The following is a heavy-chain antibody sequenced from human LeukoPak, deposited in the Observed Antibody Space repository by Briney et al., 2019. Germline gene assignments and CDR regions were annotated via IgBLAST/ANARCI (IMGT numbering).Heavy chain of an antibody. V-gene: IGHV3-30-3*02. D-gene: IGHD2-15*01. CDR1: GFTFSSYA. J-gene: IGHJ4*02. Sequence: PGGSLRLSCAASGFTFSSYAMHWVRQAPGKGLEWVAVISYDGSNKYYADSVKGRFTISRDNSKNTLYLQMNSLRAEDTAVYYCAKSNRNIVVVATPDYWGQGTLVTVSS. CDR2: ISYDGSNK. CDR3: AKSNRNIVVVATPDY.